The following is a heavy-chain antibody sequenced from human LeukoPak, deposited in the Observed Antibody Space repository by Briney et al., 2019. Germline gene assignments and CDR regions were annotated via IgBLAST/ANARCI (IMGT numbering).Heavy chain of an antibody. D-gene: IGHD2-21*02. CDR1: GGTFSSYA. CDR3: ARLDEMKVATAMHDAFDI. J-gene: IGHJ3*02. V-gene: IGHV1-69*04. Sequence: ASVKVSCKASGGTFSSYAISWVRQAPGQGLEWMGRIIPIFGIANYAQKFQGRVTITADKSTSPAYMELSSLSSEDTAVYYCARLDEMKVATAMHDAFDIWGQGTMVTVSS. CDR2: IIPIFGIA.